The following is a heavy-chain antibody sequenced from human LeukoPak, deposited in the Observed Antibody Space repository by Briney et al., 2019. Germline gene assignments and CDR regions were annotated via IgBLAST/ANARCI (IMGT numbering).Heavy chain of an antibody. Sequence: GGSLRLSCASSGFTSSTYWIHWVRQAPGKGLMWVSRINSDGSSTSYADSVKGRFTISRDNAKNTVYLHMNSLKVEDTAVYYCARSYYGDYEDFWGQGTLVAVSS. CDR3: ARSYYGDYEDF. CDR1: GFTSSTYW. J-gene: IGHJ4*02. V-gene: IGHV3-74*01. CDR2: INSDGSST. D-gene: IGHD4-17*01.